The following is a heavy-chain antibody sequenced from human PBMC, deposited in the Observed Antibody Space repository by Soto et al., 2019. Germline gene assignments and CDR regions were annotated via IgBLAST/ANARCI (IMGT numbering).Heavy chain of an antibody. V-gene: IGHV3-23*01. CDR1: GFTFGSYA. D-gene: IGHD3-16*01. J-gene: IGHJ4*02. CDR3: AKEGLGGGFDY. Sequence: TGGSLRLSCAASGFTFGSYAMSWVRQAPGKGLEWVSLVSATAVTTYYTDSVKGRFTISRDNSRNTVYLQINSLRADDTAVYYCAKEGLGGGFDYWGQGTLVTVSS. CDR2: VSATAVTT.